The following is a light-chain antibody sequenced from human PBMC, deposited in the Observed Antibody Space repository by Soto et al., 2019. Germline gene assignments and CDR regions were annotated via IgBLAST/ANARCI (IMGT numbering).Light chain of an antibody. Sequence: QSVLTQPPSASGTPGQRVTISCSGSSSNIGENTVNWYQQLPGTAPKVLIHTDNQRPSGVPDRFSGSKSRTSASLAISGLQSEDEADYYCAAWDDSLDGWVFGGWTQLTVL. CDR1: SSNIGENT. CDR2: TDN. J-gene: IGLJ3*02. CDR3: AAWDDSLDGWV. V-gene: IGLV1-44*01.